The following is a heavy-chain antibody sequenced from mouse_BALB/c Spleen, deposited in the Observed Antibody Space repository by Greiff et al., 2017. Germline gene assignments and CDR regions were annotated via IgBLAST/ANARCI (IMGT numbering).Heavy chain of an antibody. CDR3: ASSTDAMDY. J-gene: IGHJ4*01. D-gene: IGHD2-1*01. CDR1: GFTFSDYY. V-gene: IGHV5-4*02. Sequence: EVKLVESGGGLVKPGGSLKLSCAASGFTFSDYYMYWVRQTPEKRLEWVATISDGGSYTYYPDSVKGRFTISRDNAKNNLYLQMTSLRSEDTAMYYCASSTDAMDYWGQGTSVTVSS. CDR2: ISDGGSYT.